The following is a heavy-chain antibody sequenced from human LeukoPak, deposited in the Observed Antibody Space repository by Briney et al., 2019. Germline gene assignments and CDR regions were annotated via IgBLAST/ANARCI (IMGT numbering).Heavy chain of an antibody. CDR1: GYTFTSYD. D-gene: IGHD2-2*01. J-gene: IGHJ6*03. CDR3: ARAQYCSSTSCHYYYYYMDV. CDR2: MNPNSGNT. Sequence: ASVKVSCKASGYTFTSYDINWVRQATGQGLEWMGWMNPNSGNTGYAQKFQGRVTMTRNTPISTAYMELSSLRSEDTAVYYCARAQYCSSTSCHYYYYYMDVWGKGTTVTVSS. V-gene: IGHV1-8*01.